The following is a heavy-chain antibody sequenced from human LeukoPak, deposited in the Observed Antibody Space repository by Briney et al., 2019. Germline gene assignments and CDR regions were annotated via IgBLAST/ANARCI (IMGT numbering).Heavy chain of an antibody. CDR2: INSDGSST. CDR1: GFTFSSYW. V-gene: IGHV3-74*01. CDR3: ARGSYYYGSGSYRPYYYYYGMDV. D-gene: IGHD3-10*01. Sequence: GGSLRLSCAASGFTFSSYWMHWVRQAPGQGLVWVSRINSDGSSTSYADSVKGRFTISRDNAKNTLYLQMNSLRAEDTAVYYCARGSYYYGSGSYRPYYYYYGMDVWGQGTTVTVSS. J-gene: IGHJ6*02.